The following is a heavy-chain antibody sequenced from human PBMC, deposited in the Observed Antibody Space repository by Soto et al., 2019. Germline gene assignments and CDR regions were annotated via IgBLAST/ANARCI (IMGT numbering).Heavy chain of an antibody. CDR3: ARHVYSDGWYAY. CDR2: WYYSVSF. J-gene: IGHJ4*02. V-gene: IGHV4-39*01. Sequence: QLQLQESGPRLVKPSETLSLICSVSGGSISNTRYYWSWMRQPPGKGLEWIGSWYYSVSFYYNSSLKSRVTMSVDTSKNQFSLNLNSVTATDTAVYYCARHVYSDGWYAYWGQGILVIVSS. CDR1: GGSISNTRYY. D-gene: IGHD2-15*01.